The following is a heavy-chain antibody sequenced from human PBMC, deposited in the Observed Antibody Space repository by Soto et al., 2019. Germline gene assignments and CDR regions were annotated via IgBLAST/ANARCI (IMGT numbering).Heavy chain of an antibody. D-gene: IGHD5-12*01. V-gene: IGHV1-69*02. Sequence: QVQLVHSGAEVKKPGSSVKVSCKASGGTFSSYTISWVRQAPGQGLEWMGRIIPILGIANYAQKFQGRVTITADKSTSTAYMELSSLRSEDTAVYYCALEGATIKNYYYYMDVWGKGTTVTVSS. CDR3: ALEGATIKNYYYYMDV. CDR2: IIPILGIA. CDR1: GGTFSSYT. J-gene: IGHJ6*03.